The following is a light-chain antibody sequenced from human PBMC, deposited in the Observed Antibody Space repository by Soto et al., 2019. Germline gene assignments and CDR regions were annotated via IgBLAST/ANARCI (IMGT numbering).Light chain of an antibody. CDR3: QQDNNWPRT. CDR2: GAS. CDR1: QSVSSH. V-gene: IGKV3-15*01. Sequence: EIVMTQSPATLSVSPGERATLSCRASQSVSSHLAWYQQQPGPAPMLLIYGASTRATGIPARFSGSRAGTEITLTISIMQSEALAVYFCQQDNNWPRTFGQGTKVEIK. J-gene: IGKJ1*01.